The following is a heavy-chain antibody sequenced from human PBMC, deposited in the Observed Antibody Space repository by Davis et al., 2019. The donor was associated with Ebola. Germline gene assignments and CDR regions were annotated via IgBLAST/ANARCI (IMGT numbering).Heavy chain of an antibody. CDR1: GFTFSSYA. CDR2: ISYDGSNK. CDR3: ARQNFDWLPNDY. Sequence: GGSLRLSCAASGFTFSSYAMHWVRQAPGKGLEWVAVISYDGSNKYYADSVKGRFTISRDNSKNTLYLQMNSLRAEDTAVYYCARQNFDWLPNDYWGQGTLVTVSS. J-gene: IGHJ4*02. V-gene: IGHV3-30*04. D-gene: IGHD3-9*01.